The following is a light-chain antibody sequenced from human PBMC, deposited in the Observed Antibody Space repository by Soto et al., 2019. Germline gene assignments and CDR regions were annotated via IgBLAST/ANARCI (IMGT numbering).Light chain of an antibody. J-gene: IGLJ1*01. CDR1: SSDVGSYNL. CDR2: EVS. V-gene: IGLV2-23*02. Sequence: SALTQPASVSRSPGQSITISCTGTSSDVGSYNLVSWYKQHPGKAPKLMIYEVSKRPSGVSNRFSGSKSGNTASLTISGLQAEDEADYYCCSYAGSSTFLYVFGTGTKVTVL. CDR3: CSYAGSSTFLYV.